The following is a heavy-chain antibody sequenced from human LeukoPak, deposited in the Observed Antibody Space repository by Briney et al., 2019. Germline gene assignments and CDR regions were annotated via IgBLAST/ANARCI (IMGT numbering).Heavy chain of an antibody. CDR3: ARDPLAYYGEHVRNH. V-gene: IGHV3-74*01. CDR1: RLTFSDTW. D-gene: IGHD4-17*01. CDR2: IRSDGSDT. J-gene: IGHJ4*02. Sequence: GRSLRLSCAASRLTFSDTWTHCVRQPPGEVLVWVSRIRSDGSDTRYAESVKGRFTISRDNSKNTLYLQMNSLRAEDTAVYYCARDPLAYYGEHVRNHWGQGTLVTVSS.